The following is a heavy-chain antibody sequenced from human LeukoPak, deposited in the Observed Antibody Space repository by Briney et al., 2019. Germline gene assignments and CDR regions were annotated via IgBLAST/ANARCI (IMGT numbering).Heavy chain of an antibody. J-gene: IGHJ2*01. D-gene: IGHD5-18*01. CDR2: INWNGGST. Sequence: PGGSLRLSCAASGFTFDDYGMSWVRQAPGKGLEWVSGINWNGGSTGYADSVKGRFTISRDNAKNSLYLQMNSLRAEDTALYYCVRAGSGYSYGYGNWYFDLWGRGTLVTVSS. CDR3: VRAGSGYSYGYGNWYFDL. V-gene: IGHV3-20*04. CDR1: GFTFDDYG.